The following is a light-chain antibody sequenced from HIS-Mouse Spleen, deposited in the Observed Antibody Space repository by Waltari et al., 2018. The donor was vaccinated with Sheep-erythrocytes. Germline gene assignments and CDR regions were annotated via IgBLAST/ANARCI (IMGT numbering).Light chain of an antibody. CDR2: QDS. Sequence: SYELTQPPSVSVSPGQTASITSSGDKLGDKYACWYQQKPGQSPVLVNYQDSKRPSGIPERFSGTNSGNTATLSISGTQAMDEADYYCQAWDSSTVVFGGGTKLTVL. CDR1: KLGDKY. CDR3: QAWDSSTVV. J-gene: IGLJ2*01. V-gene: IGLV3-1*01.